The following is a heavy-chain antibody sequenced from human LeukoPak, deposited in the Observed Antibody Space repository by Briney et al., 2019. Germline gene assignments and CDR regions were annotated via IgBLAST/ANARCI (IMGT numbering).Heavy chain of an antibody. V-gene: IGHV3-7*01. J-gene: IGHJ4*02. D-gene: IGHD3-3*01. CDR2: IKQDGSEK. Sequence: PGGSLRLSCAASGFTFSSYWMSWVRQAPGKGLEWVANIKQDGSEKYYVDSVKGRFTISRDNAKNSLYLQMKSLRAEDTAVYYCASFYDFWSGSSDYWGQGTLVTVSS. CDR3: ASFYDFWSGSSDY. CDR1: GFTFSSYW.